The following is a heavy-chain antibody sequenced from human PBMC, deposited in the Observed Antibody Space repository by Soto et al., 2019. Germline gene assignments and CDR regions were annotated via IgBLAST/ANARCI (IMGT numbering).Heavy chain of an antibody. D-gene: IGHD1-20*01. J-gene: IGHJ6*02. V-gene: IGHV1-69*01. CDR1: GGTFSSYA. CDR3: ARDYFPQYSWNDAAAEAYYCYGMAV. Sequence: QVQLVQSGAEVKKPGSSVKVSCKASGGTFSSYAISWVRQAPGQGLEWMGGIIPIFGTANYAQKFQGRVTITADESTSTADMELSSLRSEETAVYYCARDYFPQYSWNDAAAEAYYCYGMAVWGQGTTVTVSS. CDR2: IIPIFGTA.